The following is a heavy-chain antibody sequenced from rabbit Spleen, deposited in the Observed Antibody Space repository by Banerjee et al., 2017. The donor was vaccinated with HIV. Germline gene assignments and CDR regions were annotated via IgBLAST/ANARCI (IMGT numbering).Heavy chain of an antibody. J-gene: IGHJ6*01. Sequence: QSLEESGGGLVKPGASLTLTCKASGFSFNSGYDMCWVRQAPGKGLEWIACIEGGSSAFSYFASWAKGRFTISKPSSTTVTLQMTSLTVADTATYFCARDSGSSFSSYGMDLWGPGTLVTVS. D-gene: IGHD8-1*01. V-gene: IGHV1S40*01. CDR1: GFSFNSGYD. CDR3: ARDSGSSFSSYGMDL. CDR2: IEGGSSAFS.